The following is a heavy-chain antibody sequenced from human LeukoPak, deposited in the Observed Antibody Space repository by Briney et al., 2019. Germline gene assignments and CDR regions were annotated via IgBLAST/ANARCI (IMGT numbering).Heavy chain of an antibody. CDR3: ARPNSDYGRGYFDY. D-gene: IGHD4-17*01. CDR2: IYYSGST. J-gene: IGHJ4*02. CDR1: GGSISSSSYY. V-gene: IGHV4-39*01. Sequence: PSETLSLTCTVSGGSISSSSYYWGWIRQPPGKGLEWIGSIYYSGSTYYNPSLKSRVTISVDTSKNQVSLKLSSVTAADTAVYYCARPNSDYGRGYFDYWGQGTLVTVSS.